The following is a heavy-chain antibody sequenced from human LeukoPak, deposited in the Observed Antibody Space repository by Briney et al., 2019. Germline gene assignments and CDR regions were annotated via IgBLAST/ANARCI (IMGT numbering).Heavy chain of an antibody. CDR3: ARRVNSSWFLGVHWFGP. Sequence: SETLSLTCTVSGGSISSSSYYWGWIRQPPGKGLEWIGSIYYSGSTYYNPSLKSRVTISVDTSKNQFSLKLSSVTAADTAVYCCARRVNSSWFLGVHWFGPWGQGTLVTVSS. CDR2: IYYSGST. V-gene: IGHV4-39*01. J-gene: IGHJ5*02. D-gene: IGHD6-13*01. CDR1: GGSISSSSYY.